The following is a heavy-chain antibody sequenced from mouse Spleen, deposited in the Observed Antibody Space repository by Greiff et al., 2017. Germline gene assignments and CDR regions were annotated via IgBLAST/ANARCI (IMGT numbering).Heavy chain of an antibody. J-gene: IGHJ4*01. CDR2: ISNGGGST. V-gene: IGHV5-12*02. CDR1: GFTFSDYY. Sequence: EVQLVESGGGLVQPGGSLKLSCATSGFTFSDYYMYWVRQTPEKRLEWVAYISNGGGSTYYPDTVKGRFTISRDNAKNTLYLQMSRLKSEDTAMYYCARDYDYAMDYWGQGTSVTVSS. CDR3: ARDYDYAMDY. D-gene: IGHD2-4*01.